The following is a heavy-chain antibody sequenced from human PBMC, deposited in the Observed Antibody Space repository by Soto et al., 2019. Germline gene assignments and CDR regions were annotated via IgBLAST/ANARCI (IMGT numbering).Heavy chain of an antibody. J-gene: IGHJ5*02. CDR1: GASITRGAYY. CDR3: ARRSRFDP. D-gene: IGHD3-10*01. CDR2: IYYTGST. Sequence: SETLSLTCTVSGASITRGAYYWTWVRQHPVKGLEWIGHIYYTGSTYYNPSLNSRLNISLDTSKNQFSLQLESMTAADTAIYYCARRSRFDPWGQGSLVTVSS. V-gene: IGHV4-31*03.